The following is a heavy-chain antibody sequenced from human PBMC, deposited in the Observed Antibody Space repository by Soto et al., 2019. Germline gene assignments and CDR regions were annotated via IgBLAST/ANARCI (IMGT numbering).Heavy chain of an antibody. CDR1: GFTFSSYS. CDR3: ARHYYDSSGYTKRGAFDI. CDR2: ISSSITYI. V-gene: IGHV3-21*01. Sequence: PGGSLRLSCAASGFTFSSYSMNWVRQAPGKGPEWVSSISSSITYIYYADSVKGRFTISRDNAKNSLYLQMNSLRAEDTAVYYCARHYYDSSGYTKRGAFDIWGQGTMVTVSS. J-gene: IGHJ3*02. D-gene: IGHD3-22*01.